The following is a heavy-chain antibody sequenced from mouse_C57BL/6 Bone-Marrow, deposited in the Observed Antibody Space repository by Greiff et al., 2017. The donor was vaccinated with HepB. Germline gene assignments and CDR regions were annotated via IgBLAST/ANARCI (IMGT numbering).Heavy chain of an antibody. CDR1: GYTFTSYW. Sequence: QVQLQQSGAELVKPGASVKLSCKASGYTFTSYWMQWVKQRPGQGLEWIGEIDPSDSYTNYNQKFKGKATLTVDTSSSTAYMQLSSLTSEDSAVYYCARWDSNWMDYWGQGTSVTVSS. CDR3: ARWDSNWMDY. CDR2: IDPSDSYT. J-gene: IGHJ4*01. V-gene: IGHV1-50*01. D-gene: IGHD2-5*01.